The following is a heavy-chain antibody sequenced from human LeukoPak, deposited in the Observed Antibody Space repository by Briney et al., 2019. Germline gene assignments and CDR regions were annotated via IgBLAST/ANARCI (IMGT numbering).Heavy chain of an antibody. CDR2: IYAGDSDT. CDR3: ARLFGSGSPDY. CDR1: GYSFASYW. J-gene: IGHJ4*02. D-gene: IGHD3-10*01. Sequence: GESLKISCKGSGYSFASYWIGWVRQMPGKGLEWMGIIYAGDSDTRYSPSCQGQVIISADKSSSTAYLQWSSLKASDTAVYYCARLFGSGSPDYWGQGTLVTVSS. V-gene: IGHV5-51*01.